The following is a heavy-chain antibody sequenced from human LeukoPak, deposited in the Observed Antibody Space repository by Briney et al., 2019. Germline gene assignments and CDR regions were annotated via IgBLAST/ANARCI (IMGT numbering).Heavy chain of an antibody. V-gene: IGHV1-2*02. D-gene: IGHD5-18*01. Sequence: ASVKVSCKASGYTFTGYYIHWVRQAPGQGLECMGWINANSGGTAYAQRFQGRVTMTRDTSITTAYMELSRLTSDDTDVYYCARGKRLEDTPVVPDDYWGQGTLVTFSS. CDR2: INANSGGT. J-gene: IGHJ4*02. CDR1: GYTFTGYY. CDR3: ARGKRLEDTPVVPDDY.